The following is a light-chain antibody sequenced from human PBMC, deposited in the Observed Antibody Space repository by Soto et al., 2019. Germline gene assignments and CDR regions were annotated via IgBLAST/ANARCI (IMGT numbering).Light chain of an antibody. V-gene: IGKV3-20*01. J-gene: IGKJ4*01. CDR2: GAS. CDR1: QSVNSLY. Sequence: EIVLTQSPGTLSLSPGERATLSCRASQSVNSLYLAWYQQKPGQAPRLLIYGASSRATGIPDRFSDSGSGTDFTLTISRLEPEDFAVYYCQWYSGSQTFGGGTKVEIK. CDR3: QWYSGSQT.